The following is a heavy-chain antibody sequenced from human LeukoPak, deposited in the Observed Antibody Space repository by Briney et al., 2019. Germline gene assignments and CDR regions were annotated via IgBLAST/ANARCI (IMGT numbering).Heavy chain of an antibody. V-gene: IGHV3-21*01. J-gene: IGHJ4*02. CDR3: ARDGDYSSSSH. Sequence: GGSLRLSCAASGFTFSSYSMNWVRQAPGKGLEWVSSISSSSSYIYCADSVKGRFTISRDNAKNSLYLQMNSLRAEDTAVYYCARDGDYSSSSHWGQGTLVTVSS. D-gene: IGHD6-6*01. CDR1: GFTFSSYS. CDR2: ISSSSSYI.